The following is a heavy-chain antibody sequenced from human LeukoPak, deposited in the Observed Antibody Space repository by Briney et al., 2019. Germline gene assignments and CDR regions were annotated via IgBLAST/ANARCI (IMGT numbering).Heavy chain of an antibody. CDR2: IYHSGST. D-gene: IGHD3-10*01. J-gene: IGHJ4*02. CDR3: AREPKYGSGSYYLDY. Sequence: SETLSLTCAVSGYSISSGYYWGLSRQPPGKGLEWIGSIYHSGSTYYTPSLKSRVTISVDTSKNHFSLKLSFVTAADTAVYYCAREPKYGSGSYYLDYWGQGTLVTVSS. CDR1: GYSISSGYY. V-gene: IGHV4-38-2*02.